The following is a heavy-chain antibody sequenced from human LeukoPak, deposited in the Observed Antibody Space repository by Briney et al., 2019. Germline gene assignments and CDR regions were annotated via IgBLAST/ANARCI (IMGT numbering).Heavy chain of an antibody. D-gene: IGHD3-3*01. CDR3: ARTRDFWSGPYYFDY. J-gene: IGHJ4*02. V-gene: IGHV4-4*07. CDR1: GGSISSYY. Sequence: SETLSLTCTVSGGSISSYYWSWIRQPAGKGLEWIGRIYTSGSTNYNPSLKSRVTMSVDTSKNQFSLKLSSVTAADTAVYYCARTRDFWSGPYYFDYWGEGTLVTVSP. CDR2: IYTSGST.